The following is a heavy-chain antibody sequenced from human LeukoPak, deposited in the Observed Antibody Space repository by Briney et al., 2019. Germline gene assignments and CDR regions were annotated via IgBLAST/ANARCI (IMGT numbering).Heavy chain of an antibody. CDR1: GFTFEEHA. CDR2: VSWDGGTT. J-gene: IGHJ4*02. Sequence: PGRSLRLSCAASGFTFEEHAMYWVRQPPGKGLEWVSLVSWDGGTTYYADSVKGRFTISRDNRKNSLYLQMISLRAEDTAFYYCAKEMSPLMVTFGSDYWGQGTLVTVSS. V-gene: IGHV3-43D*03. D-gene: IGHD3-16*01. CDR3: AKEMSPLMVTFGSDY.